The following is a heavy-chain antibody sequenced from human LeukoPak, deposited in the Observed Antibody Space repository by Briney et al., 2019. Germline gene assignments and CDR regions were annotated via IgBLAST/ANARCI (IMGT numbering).Heavy chain of an antibody. J-gene: IGHJ4*02. V-gene: IGHV3-23*01. CDR3: AKDDQVPAAINFDY. D-gene: IGHD2-2*01. Sequence: PGRSLRLSCAASGFTFSSYAMRCVRQAPGKWLEWGSAISGSGGSTYYADSVKGRFTISRDNSKNTLYLQMNSLRAEDTAVYYCAKDDQVPAAINFDYWGQGTLVTVSS. CDR1: GFTFSSYA. CDR2: ISGSGGST.